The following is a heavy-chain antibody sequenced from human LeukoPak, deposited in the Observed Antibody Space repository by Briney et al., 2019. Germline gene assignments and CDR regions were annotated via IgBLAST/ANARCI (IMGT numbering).Heavy chain of an antibody. Sequence: GGSLRLSCAASGFIFSDYYMSWIRQAPGKGLEWASYISTSSGYTNYADSVKGRFTISRDNAKSSLYLQMHSLRAEDTAVYYCARAGYSTGWPIDYWGQGTLVTVSS. D-gene: IGHD6-25*01. V-gene: IGHV3-11*06. CDR3: ARAGYSTGWPIDY. CDR2: ISTSSGYT. CDR1: GFIFSDYY. J-gene: IGHJ4*02.